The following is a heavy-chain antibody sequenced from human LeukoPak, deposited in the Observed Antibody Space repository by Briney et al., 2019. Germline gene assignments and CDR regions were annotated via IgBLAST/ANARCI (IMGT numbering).Heavy chain of an antibody. V-gene: IGHV3-23*01. D-gene: IGHD3/OR15-3a*01. Sequence: GGSLRLSCAASGFTFSSQSMTWVRQAPGKGLEWVSGISVSGDNTYYGDSVNGRFTIYSDNSKSTMYLQMNSLRIEDTAVYYCVKWTGYGMNWGQGTLVTVSS. CDR1: GFTFSSQS. CDR2: ISVSGDNT. J-gene: IGHJ4*02. CDR3: VKWTGYGMN.